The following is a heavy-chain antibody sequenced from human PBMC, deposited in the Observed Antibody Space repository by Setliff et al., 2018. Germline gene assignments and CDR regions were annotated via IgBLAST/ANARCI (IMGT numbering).Heavy chain of an antibody. CDR1: GGSISDSS. CDR2: ISSIGNT. J-gene: IGHJ4*02. Sequence: SETLSLTCTVSGGSISDSSWSWIRQPPGKGLEWIGCISSIGNTYYNPSLGSRLTIPADTSNNQFSLNLISVTAADTAVYYCARQRGNSGFLDFWGQGALVTVSS. D-gene: IGHD5-12*01. CDR3: ARQRGNSGFLDF. V-gene: IGHV4-59*08.